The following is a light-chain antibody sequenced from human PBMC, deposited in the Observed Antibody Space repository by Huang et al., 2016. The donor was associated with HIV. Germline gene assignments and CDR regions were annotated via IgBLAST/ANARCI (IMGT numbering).Light chain of an antibody. V-gene: IGKV3-11*01. CDR2: DAS. Sequence: EIGLTQSPATLSLSPGERATPSCRARQSVTTYLAWYQQKPGQAPRLLIYDASNRATGVPARFSGSGSGTDFTLTVSSLEPEDFAVYYCQQRYNWPPITFGQGTRLEIK. J-gene: IGKJ5*01. CDR3: QQRYNWPPIT. CDR1: QSVTTY.